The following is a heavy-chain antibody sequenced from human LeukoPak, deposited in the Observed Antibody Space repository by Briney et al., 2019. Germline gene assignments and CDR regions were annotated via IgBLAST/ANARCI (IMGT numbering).Heavy chain of an antibody. Sequence: TGGSLRLSCAASGFTFSSYAMSWVRQAPGKGLEWVSAISGSGGSTYYADSVKGRFTISRDNSKNTLYLQINSLRAEDTAVYFCTTDSSAYRSFDYWGQGTLVTVSS. CDR1: GFTFSSYA. V-gene: IGHV3-23*01. D-gene: IGHD3-22*01. J-gene: IGHJ4*02. CDR3: TTDSSAYRSFDY. CDR2: ISGSGGST.